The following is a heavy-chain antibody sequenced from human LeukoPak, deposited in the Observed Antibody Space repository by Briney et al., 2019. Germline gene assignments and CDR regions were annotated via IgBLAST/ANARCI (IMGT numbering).Heavy chain of an antibody. J-gene: IGHJ5*02. CDR2: IYPGDSDT. CDR3: ARAYNSNRNWFDP. CDR1: GYSFTSYW. D-gene: IGHD1-20*01. Sequence: GESLKISCKGSGYSFTSYWIGWVRQMPGKGLEWMGMIYPGDSDTRYSPSFQGQVTISADKSISTAYLQWSSLKASDTAMYYCARAYNSNRNWFDPWGQGTLVTVSS. V-gene: IGHV5-51*01.